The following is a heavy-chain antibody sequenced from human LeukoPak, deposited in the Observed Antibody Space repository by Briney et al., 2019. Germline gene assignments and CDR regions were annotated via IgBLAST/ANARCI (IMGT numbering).Heavy chain of an antibody. Sequence: ASVKVSCKASGYTFTSYDINWVRQATGQGLEWMGWMNPNSGNTGYAQKFQGRVTMTRNTSISTAYMELSSLRSEDTAVYYCARGGWELQSMDDWGKGTTVTVSS. CDR3: ARGGWELQSMDD. J-gene: IGHJ6*03. D-gene: IGHD1-26*01. CDR2: MNPNSGNT. V-gene: IGHV1-8*01. CDR1: GYTFTSYD.